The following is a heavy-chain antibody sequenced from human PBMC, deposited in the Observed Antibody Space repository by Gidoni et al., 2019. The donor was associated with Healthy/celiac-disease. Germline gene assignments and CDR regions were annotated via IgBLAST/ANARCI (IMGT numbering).Heavy chain of an antibody. J-gene: IGHJ4*02. CDR3: AKILSSSWKGYYFDY. CDR2: ISGSGGST. D-gene: IGHD6-13*01. V-gene: IGHV3-23*01. Sequence: VQLLESGGGLVQPGGSLRLSCAASGFSFSRSAVSWVRQAPGKGLEWVSAISGSGGSTYYADSVKGRFTISRDNSKNTLYLQMNSLRAEDTAVYYCAKILSSSWKGYYFDYWGQGTLVTVSS. CDR1: GFSFSRSA.